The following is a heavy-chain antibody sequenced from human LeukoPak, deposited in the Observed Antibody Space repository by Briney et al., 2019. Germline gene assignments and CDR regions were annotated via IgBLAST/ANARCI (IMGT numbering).Heavy chain of an antibody. CDR1: GFTFSSYG. Sequence: PGRSLRLSCAASGFTFSSYGMHWVRQAPGKGLEWVAVISYDGSNKYYADSVKGRFTISRDNSKNTLYLQMNSLRAEDTAVYYCAKNLPPYYYGSGSLDYWAREPWSPSPQ. D-gene: IGHD3-10*01. CDR3: AKNLPPYYYGSGSLDY. CDR2: ISYDGSNK. J-gene: IGHJ4*02. V-gene: IGHV3-30*18.